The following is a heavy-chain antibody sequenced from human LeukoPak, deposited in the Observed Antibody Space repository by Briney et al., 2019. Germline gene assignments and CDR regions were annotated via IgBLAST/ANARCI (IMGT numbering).Heavy chain of an antibody. V-gene: IGHV3-30*18. D-gene: IGHD2-15*01. Sequence: GGSLRLSCAASGFTFSSYGMHWVRQAPGKGLEWVAVISYDGSNKYYADSVKGRFTISRDNSKNTLYLQMNSLRAEDTAVYYCAKDWAGGKHYYYMDVWGKGTTVTVSS. CDR2: ISYDGSNK. CDR3: AKDWAGGKHYYYMDV. J-gene: IGHJ6*03. CDR1: GFTFSSYG.